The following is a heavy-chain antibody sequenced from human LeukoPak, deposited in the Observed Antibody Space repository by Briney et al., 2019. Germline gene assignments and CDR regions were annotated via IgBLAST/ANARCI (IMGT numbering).Heavy chain of an antibody. CDR3: ARAGGGYYPYYYYYMDV. Sequence: GGSLRLSCAASGFTFNGYGMHWVRQAPGKGLDWVAFIRYDGSNEFYADSVKGRFTISRDIAKNSLYLQMDSLRAEDTAVYYCARAGGGYYPYYYYYMDVWGKGTTVTVSS. J-gene: IGHJ6*03. V-gene: IGHV3-30*02. CDR1: GFTFNGYG. CDR2: IRYDGSNE. D-gene: IGHD1-26*01.